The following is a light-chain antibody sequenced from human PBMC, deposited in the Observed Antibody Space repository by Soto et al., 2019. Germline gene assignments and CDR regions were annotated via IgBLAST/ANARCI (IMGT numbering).Light chain of an antibody. CDR1: QSVSSY. CDR2: DAS. Sequence: EIVLTQSPATLSVSEGERATLSCRASQSVSSYLAWYQQKPGQAPRLLIYDASNRATGTPARFSGSGSGTDFTLTISTLEPEDFAVYYCHQYGSSPTTFGQGTKVDI. V-gene: IGKV3-20*01. CDR3: HQYGSSPTT. J-gene: IGKJ1*01.